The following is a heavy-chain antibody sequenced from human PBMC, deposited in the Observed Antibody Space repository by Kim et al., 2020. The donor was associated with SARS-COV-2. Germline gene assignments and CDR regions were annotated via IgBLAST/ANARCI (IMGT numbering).Heavy chain of an antibody. D-gene: IGHD1-26*01. CDR1: GFTFSDYY. Sequence: GGSLRLSCAASGFTFSDYYMSWIRQAPGKGLEWVSYISSSSSYTNYADSVKGRFTISRDNAKNSLYLQMNSLRAEDTAVYYCARPNSGSYSYDAFDIWGQGTMVTVSS. J-gene: IGHJ3*02. V-gene: IGHV3-11*06. CDR2: ISSSSSYT. CDR3: ARPNSGSYSYDAFDI.